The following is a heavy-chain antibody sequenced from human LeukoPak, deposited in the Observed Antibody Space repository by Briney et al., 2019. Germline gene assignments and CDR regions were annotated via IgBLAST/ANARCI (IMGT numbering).Heavy chain of an antibody. CDR2: IIPIFGTA. V-gene: IGHV1-69*13. CDR1: GGTFSSYA. J-gene: IGHJ4*02. Sequence: SVKVSCKASGGTFSSYAIIWVRQAPGQGLEWMGGIIPIFGTANYAQKFQGRVTITADESTSTAYMELSSLRSEDTAVYYCARDAPWSGYYTAFDYWGQGTLVTVSS. CDR3: ARDAPWSGYYTAFDY. D-gene: IGHD3-3*01.